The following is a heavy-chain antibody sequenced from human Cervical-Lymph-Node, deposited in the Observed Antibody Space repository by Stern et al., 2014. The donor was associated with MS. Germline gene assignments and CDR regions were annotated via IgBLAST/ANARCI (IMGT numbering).Heavy chain of an antibody. Sequence: VQLVESGTKMQQPGASVKVSCKASGYTFTAFFIHWVRHVPGQGLEWMGRLDPNSDDPTYAQKFPDRVTLTRDTSIGTAYLELSRLTSADTAVYYCAREATLIVVGIDYWGQGTQVTVSS. V-gene: IGHV1-2*06. D-gene: IGHD3-22*01. CDR3: AREATLIVVGIDY. CDR1: GYTFTAFF. CDR2: LDPNSDDP. J-gene: IGHJ4*02.